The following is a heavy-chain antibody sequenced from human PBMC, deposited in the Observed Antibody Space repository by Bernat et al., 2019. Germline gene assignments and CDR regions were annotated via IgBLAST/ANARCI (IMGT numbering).Heavy chain of an antibody. J-gene: IGHJ5*02. Sequence: QVQLQDSGPGLVKPSETLSLTCAVSGYSISSGYYWGWIRQPPGKGLEWIGSIYHSGSTYYNPSLKSRVTISVDTSKNQFPLKLSSVTAEDTAVYYCERVDTAMVGGFDPWGQGTLVTV. V-gene: IGHV4-38-2*01. CDR1: GYSISSGYY. CDR2: IYHSGST. D-gene: IGHD5-18*01. CDR3: ERVDTAMVGGFDP.